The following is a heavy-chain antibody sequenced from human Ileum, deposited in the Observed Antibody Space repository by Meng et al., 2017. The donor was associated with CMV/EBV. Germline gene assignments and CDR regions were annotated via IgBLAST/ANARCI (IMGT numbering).Heavy chain of an antibody. J-gene: IGHJ4*02. D-gene: IGHD3-10*01. CDR1: GGSIRRSY. CDR3: ARTGRFGSYYFDY. CDR2: VYSTGST. V-gene: IGHV4-59*01. Sequence: ESDPGVVEPSESLSHVCCVSGGSIRRSYWSWIPRAPGRGLEWIGYVYSTGSTNYSPSLRSRVTISVDTSRNQFSLRLSSVTAADTAVYYCARTGRFGSYYFDYWGQGTLVTVSS.